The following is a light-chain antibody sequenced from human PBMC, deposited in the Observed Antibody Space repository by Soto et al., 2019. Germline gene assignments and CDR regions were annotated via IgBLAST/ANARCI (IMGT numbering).Light chain of an antibody. Sequence: IQMSQSPSSLCESVGDRVTITCRASQGIRDDLGWYQQKPGKAPKLLINAASSLQSGVPARFSGSGFGTDFTLIISSLQSEDFATYYCLQDYNYPLTFGGGTKVDIK. V-gene: IGKV1-6*01. CDR2: AAS. J-gene: IGKJ4*01. CDR3: LQDYNYPLT. CDR1: QGIRDD.